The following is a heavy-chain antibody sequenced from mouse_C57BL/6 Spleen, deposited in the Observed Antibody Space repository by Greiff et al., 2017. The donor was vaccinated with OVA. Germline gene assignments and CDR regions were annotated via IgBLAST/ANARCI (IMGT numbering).Heavy chain of an antibody. Sequence: VKQRPGHGLEWIGEIDPSDSYTNYNQKFKGKSTLTVDKSSSTAYMQLSSLTSEDSAVYYCARVSNPDYWGQGTTLTVSS. CDR2: IDPSDSYT. J-gene: IGHJ2*01. V-gene: IGHV1-69*01. CDR3: ARVSNPDY. D-gene: IGHD2-5*01.